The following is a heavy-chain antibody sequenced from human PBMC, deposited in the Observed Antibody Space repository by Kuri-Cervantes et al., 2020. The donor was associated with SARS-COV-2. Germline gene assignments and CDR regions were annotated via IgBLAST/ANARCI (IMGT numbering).Heavy chain of an antibody. CDR3: AREHLSVFYVFDY. CDR1: GFTFSSYS. Sequence: GGSLRLSCAASGFTFSSYSMNWVRQAPGKGLEWVSYISSSSSTIYYADSVKGRFTISRDNAKNPLYLQMNSLRAEDTAVYYCAREHLSVFYVFDYWGQGTLVTVSS. D-gene: IGHD5/OR15-5a*01. V-gene: IGHV3-48*01. CDR2: ISSSSSTI. J-gene: IGHJ4*02.